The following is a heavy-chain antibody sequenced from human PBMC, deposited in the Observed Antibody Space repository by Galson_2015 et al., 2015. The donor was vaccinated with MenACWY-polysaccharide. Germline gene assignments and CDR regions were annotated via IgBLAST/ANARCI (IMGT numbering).Heavy chain of an antibody. CDR1: GFTFTSYA. J-gene: IGHJ5*02. CDR3: AKDSTDFWSVAGRFDH. Sequence: LRLSCAASGFTFTSYAMSWVRQAPGKGLEWVSAIRSSGTNTYYADSVKGRYTISRDNSKNTLYLQMNSLRAEDTAVYYCAKDSTDFWSVAGRFDHWGQGTLVTVSS. CDR2: IRSSGTNT. V-gene: IGHV3-23*01. D-gene: IGHD3-3*01.